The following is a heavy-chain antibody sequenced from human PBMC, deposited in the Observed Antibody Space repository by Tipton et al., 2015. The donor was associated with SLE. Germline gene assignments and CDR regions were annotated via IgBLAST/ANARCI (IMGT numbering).Heavy chain of an antibody. V-gene: IGHV4-34*01. CDR2: INHRGST. Sequence: TLSLTCAVYGGSFTSSSYYWAWIRQSPGKGVEWIGEINHRGSTNHNPSLKSRVTISVDTSKNQFSLKLRSVTAADTAVYYCAKDRYCSGGTCFASYFDHWGQGNLVTVSS. D-gene: IGHD2-15*01. CDR1: GGSFTSSSYY. J-gene: IGHJ4*02. CDR3: AKDRYCSGGTCFASYFDH.